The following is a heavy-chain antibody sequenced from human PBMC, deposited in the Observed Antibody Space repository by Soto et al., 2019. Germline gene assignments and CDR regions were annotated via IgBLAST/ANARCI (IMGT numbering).Heavy chain of an antibody. D-gene: IGHD3-22*01. Sequence: QVQLVQSVAEVKKPGSSGKVSCKASGDSFSSYAISWVRQAPAHGLEWMGRIIPIFGTPNYAHRVEGRVTITADESTRTAIMELSSLRSDDTAVYYCATEGNYYETSALDYWGQGTMVTVST. J-gene: IGHJ4*02. CDR2: IIPIFGTP. CDR1: GDSFSSYA. V-gene: IGHV1-69*01. CDR3: ATEGNYYETSALDY.